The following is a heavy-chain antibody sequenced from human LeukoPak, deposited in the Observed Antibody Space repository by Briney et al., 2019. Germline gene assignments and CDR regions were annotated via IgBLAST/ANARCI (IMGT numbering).Heavy chain of an antibody. J-gene: IGHJ4*02. D-gene: IGHD3-10*01. CDR2: IYPGDSDT. CDR1: GYSFTSYW. Sequence: GESLQISCKGSGYSFTSYWIGWVRQLPGKGLEWMGIIYPGDSDTKYSPSFQGQVTISADKSISTAYLQWSSLKASDTAMYYCARRPPMVRGVIITKRPFDYWGQGTLVTVSS. CDR3: ARRPPMVRGVIITKRPFDY. V-gene: IGHV5-51*01.